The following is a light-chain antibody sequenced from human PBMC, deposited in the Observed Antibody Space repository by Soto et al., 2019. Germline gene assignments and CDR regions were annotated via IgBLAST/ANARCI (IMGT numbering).Light chain of an antibody. V-gene: IGKV3-20*01. CDR3: QQYGISPT. CDR1: HSVSSNY. CDR2: DVS. J-gene: IGKJ1*01. Sequence: EIVLTQSPGTLSLSPGERATLSCRSSHSVSSNYLAWYQQKPGQAPRLLIYDVSSRATGIPDWFSGSGSGTDFTLTISRLEPVDFAVYYCQQYGISPTFGQGTKVEIK.